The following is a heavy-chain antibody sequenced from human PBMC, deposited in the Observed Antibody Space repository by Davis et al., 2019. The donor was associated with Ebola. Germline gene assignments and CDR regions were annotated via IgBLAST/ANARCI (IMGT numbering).Heavy chain of an antibody. Sequence: PGGSLRLSCAASGFTFSSYGMHWVRQAPGKGLEWVAFIRDDGSTKYYADSVKGRFTISRDNSKNTLYLQMNSLRAEDTAVYYCAKAGFNNWIFYGMDVWGKGTTVTVSS. V-gene: IGHV3-30*02. CDR1: GFTFSSYG. CDR3: AKAGFNNWIFYGMDV. D-gene: IGHD1-20*01. CDR2: IRDDGSTK. J-gene: IGHJ6*04.